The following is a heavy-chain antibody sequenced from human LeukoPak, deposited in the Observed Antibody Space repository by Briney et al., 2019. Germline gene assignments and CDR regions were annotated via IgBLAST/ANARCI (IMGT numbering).Heavy chain of an antibody. D-gene: IGHD6-13*01. Sequence: PGGSLRLSCAASGFTFDDYAMNWVRQAPGKGLEWVSGINWNGGSTGYADSVKGRFTISRDSAKNSLYLQINSLRAEDAALYYCARDNSSSWNLFYFNIWGQGNLVTVSS. CDR1: GFTFDDYA. CDR3: ARDNSSSWNLFYFNI. V-gene: IGHV3-20*04. J-gene: IGHJ4*02. CDR2: INWNGGST.